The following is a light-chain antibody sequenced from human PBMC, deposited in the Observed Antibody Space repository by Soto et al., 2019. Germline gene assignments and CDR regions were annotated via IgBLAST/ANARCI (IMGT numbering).Light chain of an antibody. CDR2: SNN. J-gene: IGLJ2*01. Sequence: QSVLTQSPSASGTPGQRVTISCSGSSSNIGSNTVQWYQQVPGTAPKLLIYSNNRRPSGVPDRFSGSKSGTSGSLAISGLQSEDEAFYYCAAWDDRLNGRLFGGGTKLTVL. CDR1: SSNIGSNT. CDR3: AAWDDRLNGRL. V-gene: IGLV1-44*01.